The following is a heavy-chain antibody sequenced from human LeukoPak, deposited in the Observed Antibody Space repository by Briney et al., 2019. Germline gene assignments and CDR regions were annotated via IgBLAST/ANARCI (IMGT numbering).Heavy chain of an antibody. CDR1: GDSASSGSSH. Sequence: PSETLSLTCTVSGDSASSGSSHWSWIRQPPGKGLEWIGYIYYSGNTNYNPSLKSRVTISVDTSKNQFSLKLSSVTAADTALYYCARGSAWYFVYWGQGTLVTVSS. D-gene: IGHD6-19*01. V-gene: IGHV4-61*01. J-gene: IGHJ4*02. CDR2: IYYSGNT. CDR3: ARGSAWYFVY.